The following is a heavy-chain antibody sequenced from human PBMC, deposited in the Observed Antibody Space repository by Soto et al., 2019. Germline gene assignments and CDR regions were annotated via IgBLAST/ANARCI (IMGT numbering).Heavy chain of an antibody. V-gene: IGHV4-4*02. CDR3: ARDRAVYSSSTDAFDI. Sequence: SETLSLTCAVSSGSISSSNWWSWVRQPPGKGLEWIGEIYHSGSTNYNPSLKSRVTISVDKSKNQFSLKLSSVTAADTAVYYCARDRAVYSSSTDAFDIWGQGTMVTVSS. CDR1: SGSISSSNW. CDR2: IYHSGST. D-gene: IGHD6-13*01. J-gene: IGHJ3*02.